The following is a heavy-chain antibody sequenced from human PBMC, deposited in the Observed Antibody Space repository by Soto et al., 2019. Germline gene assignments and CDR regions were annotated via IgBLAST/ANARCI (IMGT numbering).Heavy chain of an antibody. CDR2: IYHSGST. Sequence: QLQLQESGAGLVKPSQTLSLTCAVSGGSISSGDYAWSWIRQPPGKGLEWIGYIYHSGSTYYNPSLKSRFTISIDISKNQFSLKLTSVTAADTAVYFCARGHDSNDNWGQGTLVTVSS. CDR3: ARGHDSNDN. V-gene: IGHV4-30-2*01. CDR1: GGSISSGDYA. J-gene: IGHJ4*02. D-gene: IGHD3-22*01.